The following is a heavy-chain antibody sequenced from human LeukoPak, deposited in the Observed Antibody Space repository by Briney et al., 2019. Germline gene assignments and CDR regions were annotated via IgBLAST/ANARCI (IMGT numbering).Heavy chain of an antibody. V-gene: IGHV7-4-1*02. D-gene: IGHD6-19*01. J-gene: IGHJ4*02. CDR1: GYTFTTYA. CDR2: INTNTGNP. CDR3: ARGSSSGWYSFDY. Sequence: ASVKVSCKASGYTFTTYAMNWVRQAPGQGLEWMGWINTNTGNPAYAQGFTGRFVFSLDTSVSTAYLQITSLKAEDTAVYYCARGSSSGWYSFDYWGQGTLVTVSS.